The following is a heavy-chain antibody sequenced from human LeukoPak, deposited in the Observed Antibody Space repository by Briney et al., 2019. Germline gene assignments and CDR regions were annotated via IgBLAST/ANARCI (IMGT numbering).Heavy chain of an antibody. Sequence: GASVKVSCKASGYTFSDYDVNWVRQAPGQGLEWMGWMNPTSGNTGYAQKFQGRVTMTRNTSISTAYMELSSLRSEDTAVYYCARGKRTLIKSLGYYYYVWGKGTTVTVSS. CDR1: GYTFSDYD. D-gene: IGHD2/OR15-2a*01. CDR3: ARGKRTLIKSLGYYYYV. J-gene: IGHJ6*04. V-gene: IGHV1-8*01. CDR2: MNPTSGNT.